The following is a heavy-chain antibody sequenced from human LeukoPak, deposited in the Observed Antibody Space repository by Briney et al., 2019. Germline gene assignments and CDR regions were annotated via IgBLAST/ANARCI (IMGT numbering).Heavy chain of an antibody. J-gene: IGHJ4*02. CDR3: ARDSESSSWYWRFDY. D-gene: IGHD6-13*01. Sequence: SETLSLTCTVSGGSISSYYRSWIRQPPGKGLEWIGYIYYSGSTNYNPSLKSRVTISVDTSKNQFSLKLSSVTAADTAVYYCARDSESSSWYWRFDYWGQGTLVTVSS. CDR2: IYYSGST. V-gene: IGHV4-59*01. CDR1: GGSISSYY.